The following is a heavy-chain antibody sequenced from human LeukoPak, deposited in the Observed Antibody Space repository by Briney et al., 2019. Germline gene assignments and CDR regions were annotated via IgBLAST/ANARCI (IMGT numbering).Heavy chain of an antibody. J-gene: IGHJ4*02. CDR3: ARDQGSSWSSDY. CDR1: GFTFSSYS. Sequence: GGSLRLSCAGSGFTFSSYSMNWVRQAPGKGLEWVANIKQDGSEKYYVDSVKGRFTISRDNAKNSLYLQMNSLRAEDTAVYYCARDQGSSWSSDYWGQGTLVTVSS. V-gene: IGHV3-7*03. CDR2: IKQDGSEK. D-gene: IGHD6-13*01.